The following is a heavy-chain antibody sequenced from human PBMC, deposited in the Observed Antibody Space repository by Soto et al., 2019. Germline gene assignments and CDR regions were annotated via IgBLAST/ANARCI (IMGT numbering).Heavy chain of an antibody. CDR2: IYTSGST. V-gene: IGHV4-4*07. D-gene: IGHD3-16*01. CDR3: ARGGATPVWYYYYGMDV. Sequence: WETLSLTCTVSGGSISSYYWSWIRQPAGKGLEWIGRIYTSGSTNYNPSLKSRVTMSVDTSKNQFSLKLSSVTAADTAVYYCARGGATPVWYYYYGMDVWGQGTTVTVSS. CDR1: GGSISSYY. J-gene: IGHJ6*02.